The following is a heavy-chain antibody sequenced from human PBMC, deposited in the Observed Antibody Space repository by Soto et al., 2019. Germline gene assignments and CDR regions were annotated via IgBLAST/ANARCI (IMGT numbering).Heavy chain of an antibody. CDR1: GGSITSSSYY. Sequence: QLHLRESGPGLVKPSETLSLTCTVSGGSITSSSYYWGWIRQPPGKGLEWIGSIYYSGSTDYNPSRKSRVTISVDTSKNQCSLKLSSVTAADTAVYYCATQEVGGSYVYTFDPWGQGTLVTVSS. D-gene: IGHD1-26*01. V-gene: IGHV4-39*01. CDR2: IYYSGST. CDR3: ATQEVGGSYVYTFDP. J-gene: IGHJ5*02.